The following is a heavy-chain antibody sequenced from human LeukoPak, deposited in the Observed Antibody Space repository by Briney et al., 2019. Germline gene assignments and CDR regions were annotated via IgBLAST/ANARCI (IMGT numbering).Heavy chain of an antibody. J-gene: IGHJ4*02. CDR1: GFTFSSYA. Sequence: GGSLRLSCAASGFTFSSYAMSWVRQAPGKGLEWVSAICGSGGSTYYADSVKGRFTISRDNSKNTLYLQMNSLRAEDTAVYYCAKWYYYNSSGRKNYFDYWGQGTLVTVSS. CDR3: AKWYYYNSSGRKNYFDY. D-gene: IGHD3-22*01. V-gene: IGHV3-23*01. CDR2: ICGSGGST.